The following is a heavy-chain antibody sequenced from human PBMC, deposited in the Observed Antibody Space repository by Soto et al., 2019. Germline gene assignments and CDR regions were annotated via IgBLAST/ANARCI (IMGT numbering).Heavy chain of an antibody. Sequence: GASVKVSCKLSGSTLTDFSMHWVRQAPGKGLEWMGLFDPEDGETVYAQNLQGRVTMTEDTATDTAYMELNSLTFEDTAVYYCATDDGHGYYTFDNCGQGPLVTVSS. CDR1: GSTLTDFS. V-gene: IGHV1-24*01. J-gene: IGHJ4*02. CDR3: ATDDGHGYYTFDN. D-gene: IGHD3-22*01. CDR2: FDPEDGET.